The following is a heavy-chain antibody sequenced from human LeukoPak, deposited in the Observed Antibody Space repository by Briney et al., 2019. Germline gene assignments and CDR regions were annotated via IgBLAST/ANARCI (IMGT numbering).Heavy chain of an antibody. CDR3: ARAATVRSMIVVARRGRWFDP. CDR1: GGSFSGYY. CDR2: INHSGSD. V-gene: IGHV4-34*01. Sequence: SETLSLTCAVYGGSFSGYYWSWIRQSPGKGLEWIGEINHSGSDNYNPSLKSRVTISVDTSKNQFSLKLISVTAADTAVYYCARAATVRSMIVVARRGRWFDPWGQGTLVTVSS. J-gene: IGHJ5*02. D-gene: IGHD3-22*01.